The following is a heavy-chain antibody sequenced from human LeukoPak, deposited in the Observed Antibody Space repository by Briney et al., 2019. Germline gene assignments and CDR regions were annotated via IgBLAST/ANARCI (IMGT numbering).Heavy chain of an antibody. J-gene: IGHJ4*02. V-gene: IGHV3-64D*06. Sequence: SGGSLRLSCSTSGFTFSNHFMHRVRQAPGKGLEYVSSIGPNGASTLYADSVKGRFTISRDNSKNALYLQLTSLRLEDTALYYCVKDLTGTWSFDYWGQGTLVTVSS. D-gene: IGHD3-9*01. CDR2: IGPNGAST. CDR1: GFTFSNHF. CDR3: VKDLTGTWSFDY.